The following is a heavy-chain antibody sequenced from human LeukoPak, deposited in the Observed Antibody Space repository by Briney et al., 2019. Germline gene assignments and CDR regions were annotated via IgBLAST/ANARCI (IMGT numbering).Heavy chain of an antibody. CDR1: GGSFSGYY. CDR3: ASSGAAGLD. CDR2: INHSGST. V-gene: IGHV4-34*01. D-gene: IGHD6-13*01. J-gene: IGHJ4*02. Sequence: SETLSLTCAVYGGSFSGYYWSWVRQPPGKGLEWIGEINHSGSTNYNPSLKSRVTISVDTSKNQFSLKLSSVTAADTAVYYCASSGAAGLDWGQGTLVTVSS.